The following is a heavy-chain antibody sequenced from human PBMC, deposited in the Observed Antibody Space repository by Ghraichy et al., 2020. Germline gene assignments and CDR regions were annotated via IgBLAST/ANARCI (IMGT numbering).Heavy chain of an antibody. V-gene: IGHV1-2*02. CDR2: INPNSGGT. Sequence: ASVKVSCKASGYTFTGYYMHWVRQAPGQGLEWMGWINPNSGGTNYAQKFQGRVTMTRDTSISTAYMELSRLRSDDTAVYYCARLRREVGIQLWLLDDYWGQGTLVTVSS. CDR1: GYTFTGYY. J-gene: IGHJ4*02. CDR3: ARLRREVGIQLWLLDDY. D-gene: IGHD5-18*01.